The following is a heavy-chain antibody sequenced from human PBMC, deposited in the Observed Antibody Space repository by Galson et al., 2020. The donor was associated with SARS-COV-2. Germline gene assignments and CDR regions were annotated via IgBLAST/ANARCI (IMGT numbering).Heavy chain of an antibody. J-gene: IGHJ6*02. V-gene: IGHV3-30*18. D-gene: IGHD3-16*01. CDR1: GFTFSNYG. CDR2: ISYDGSNK. CDR3: AKEGGSYAYYYYGMDV. Sequence: GGSLRLSCAASGFTFSNYGMHWVRQAPGKGLEWVALISYDGSNKYYGDSVKGRITISRDNSKNSLYLQVNSLRPEDTAVYYCAKEGGSYAYYYYGMDVWGLGTTVTVSS.